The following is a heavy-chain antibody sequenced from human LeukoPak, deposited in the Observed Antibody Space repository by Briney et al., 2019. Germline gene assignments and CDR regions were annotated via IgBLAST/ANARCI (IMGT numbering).Heavy chain of an antibody. CDR2: IWYGGSNK. CDR1: GFTFSSYG. V-gene: IGHV3-33*08. D-gene: IGHD2-15*01. J-gene: IGHJ4*02. Sequence: GGSLRLSCAASGFTFSSYGMHWVRQAPGKGLEWVAVIWYGGSNKYYADSVKGRFTISRDNSKNTLYLQMNRLRAEDTAVYYCETEGSSDYWGQGTLVTVSS. CDR3: ETEGSSDY.